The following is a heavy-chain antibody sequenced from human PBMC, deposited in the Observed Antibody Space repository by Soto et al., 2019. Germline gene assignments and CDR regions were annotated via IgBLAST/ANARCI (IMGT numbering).Heavy chain of an antibody. J-gene: IGHJ4*02. CDR1: GASFSGYS. V-gene: IGHV4-34*01. CDR3: TKSSGGSSSVGMDY. D-gene: IGHD6-6*01. CDR2: IDHDGST. Sequence: ASETLSLTCAVYGASFSGYSWSWIRQPPGKGLEWIGDIDHDGSTSYNSSLNSRVTISIDTSKNQFSLNLNSVTAADTAVYYCTKSSGGSSSVGMDYWGPGTLVTVSS.